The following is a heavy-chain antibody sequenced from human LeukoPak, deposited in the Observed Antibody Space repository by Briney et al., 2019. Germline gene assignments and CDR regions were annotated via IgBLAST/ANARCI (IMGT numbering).Heavy chain of an antibody. J-gene: IGHJ6*03. CDR1: GFTFNKYA. D-gene: IGHD3-10*01. V-gene: IGHV3-43D*04. CDR2: ITWSGDIT. CDR3: TKNESDYDSGLGNKPYDYYYYYMDV. Sequence: GGSLRLSCAASGFTFNKYAMHWVRQAPGKGLEWVSLITWSGDITYYADSVKSRFIISRDNNKNPLYLQMHSLRADDTALYYFTKNESDYDSGLGNKPYDYYYYYMDVWGKGTTVTVSS.